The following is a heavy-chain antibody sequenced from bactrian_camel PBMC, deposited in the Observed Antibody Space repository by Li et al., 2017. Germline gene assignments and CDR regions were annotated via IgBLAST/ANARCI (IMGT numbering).Heavy chain of an antibody. CDR3: AEGRGSRGEHCYSLNY. J-gene: IGHJ4*01. Sequence: VQLVESGGGSVQAGGSLRLSCAASAYTGGPFYMAYFRQAPGKEREGVATITTGTGNTDYADSVKGRFTISQDGAKNTVYLQMNNLQPEDTATYYCAEGRGSRGEHCYSLNYWGQGTQVTVS. D-gene: IGHD6*01. CDR2: ITTGTGNT. V-gene: IGHV3S1*01. CDR1: AYTGGPFY.